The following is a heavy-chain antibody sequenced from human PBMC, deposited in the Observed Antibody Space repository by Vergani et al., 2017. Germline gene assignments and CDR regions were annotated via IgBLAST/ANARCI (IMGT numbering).Heavy chain of an antibody. J-gene: IGHJ5*02. D-gene: IGHD2-2*02. CDR3: AISPIECSSTSCYIAWFDP. CDR1: GYTFTGYY. V-gene: IGHV1-2*02. CDR2: INPNSGGT. Sequence: QVQLVQSGAEVKKPGASVKVSCKASGYTFTGYYMHWVRQAPGQGLEWMGWINPNSGGTNYAQKFQGRVTMTRDTSISTAYMELRRLRSDDTAVYYCAISPIECSSTSCYIAWFDPWGQGTLVTVSS.